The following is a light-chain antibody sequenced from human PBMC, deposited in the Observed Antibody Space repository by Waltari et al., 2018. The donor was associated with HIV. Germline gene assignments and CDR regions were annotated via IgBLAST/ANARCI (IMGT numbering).Light chain of an antibody. CDR2: QDT. CDR3: QAWDSSTVI. CDR1: NLESKY. Sequence: SYELTQPPSVSVSPRQTTSITRPGPNLESKYVCWYQQKPGQPPVLVIYQDTKRPSGIPERFSGSSSGNTATLTISGTQAVDEGDYYCQAWDSSTVIFGRGTKLTVL. J-gene: IGLJ2*01. V-gene: IGLV3-1*01.